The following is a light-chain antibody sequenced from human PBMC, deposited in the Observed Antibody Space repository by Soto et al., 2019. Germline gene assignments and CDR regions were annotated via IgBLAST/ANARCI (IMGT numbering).Light chain of an antibody. CDR3: QQYGSSPYT. CDR2: VAS. V-gene: IGKV3-20*01. Sequence: EIVLTQSPGTLSLSPGERATLSCRASKSVSSSYLAWYQHKPGQDPRLLINVASSRATGIPDRFSGSGSGTDFTLTISRLEPEDFAVYYCQQYGSSPYTFGQGTKLEIK. J-gene: IGKJ2*01. CDR1: KSVSSSY.